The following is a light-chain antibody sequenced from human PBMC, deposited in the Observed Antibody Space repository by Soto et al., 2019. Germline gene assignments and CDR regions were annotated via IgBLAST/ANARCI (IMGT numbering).Light chain of an antibody. CDR3: VSYTRSTTYV. Sequence: QSVLTQPASVSGSPGQSITISCTGTISDVGGNDYVSWYQQHPGKAPKVIIYDVSYRPSGISNRFSGSKSGNTASLVISGLQAEDEAKYYCVSYTRSTTYVFGNGTKVTVL. J-gene: IGLJ1*01. CDR2: DVS. V-gene: IGLV2-14*03. CDR1: ISDVGGNDY.